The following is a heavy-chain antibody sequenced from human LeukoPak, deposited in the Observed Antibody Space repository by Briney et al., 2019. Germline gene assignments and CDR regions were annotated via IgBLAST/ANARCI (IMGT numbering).Heavy chain of an antibody. V-gene: IGHV1-2*02. D-gene: IGHD4-17*01. CDR3: ASPYGDYYYYGMDV. CDR1: GYTFTSYY. CDR2: INPNSGGT. Sequence: ASVKVSCKTSGYTFTSYYMHWVRQAPGQGLEWMGWINPNSGGTNYAQKFQGRVTMTRDTSISTAYMELSRLRSDDTAVYYCASPYGDYYYYGMDVWGQGTTVTVSS. J-gene: IGHJ6*02.